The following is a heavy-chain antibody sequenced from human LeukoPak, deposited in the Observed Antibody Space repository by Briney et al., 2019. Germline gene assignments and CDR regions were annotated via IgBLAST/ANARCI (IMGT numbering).Heavy chain of an antibody. J-gene: IGHJ6*03. V-gene: IGHV3-23*01. CDR2: ISGSGGST. Sequence: PGGSLRLSCAASGSTFSSYAMSWVRQAPGKGLEWVSAISGSGGSTYYADSVKGRFTISRDNSKNTLYLQMNSLRAEDTAVYYCAKSLRLYYDFWSGYLDYYMDVWGKGTTVTVSS. D-gene: IGHD3-3*01. CDR1: GSTFSSYA. CDR3: AKSLRLYYDFWSGYLDYYMDV.